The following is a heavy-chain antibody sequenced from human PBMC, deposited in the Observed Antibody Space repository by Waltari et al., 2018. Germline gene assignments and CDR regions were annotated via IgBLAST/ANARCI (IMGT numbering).Heavy chain of an antibody. CDR2: SDHSGYP. CDR1: GGSFSGYF. CDR3: AREGRAAAGTDY. Sequence: QVHLQQWGAGLLKPSETLSLTCAVSGGSFSGYFWGWFRQPPGKGLVWRGASDHSGYPNYNPAPRSRVTISVDTSKNQFSLKLSSGTAADTAVYYCAREGRAAAGTDYWSQGTRVTVSS. J-gene: IGHJ4*02. V-gene: IGHV4-34*02. D-gene: IGHD6-13*01.